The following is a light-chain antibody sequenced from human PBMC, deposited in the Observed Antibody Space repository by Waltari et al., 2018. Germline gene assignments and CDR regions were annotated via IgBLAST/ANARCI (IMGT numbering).Light chain of an antibody. J-gene: IGLJ1*01. CDR1: SSNVGSNF. V-gene: IGLV1-44*01. CDR2: SNN. CDR3: AAWDDSLNGYV. Sequence: QSVLTQPPSASGTPGQRVSISCSGSSSNVGSNFVSWYQQLPGTTPKLLIYSNNQRPSVVPDRFSGSKSGTSASLAISGLQSEDEADYYCAAWDDSLNGYVFGTGTKVTVL.